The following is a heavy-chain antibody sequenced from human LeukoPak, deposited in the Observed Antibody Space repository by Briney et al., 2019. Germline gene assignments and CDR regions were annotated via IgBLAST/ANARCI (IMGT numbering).Heavy chain of an antibody. D-gene: IGHD3-3*01. CDR1: GGSISSSSYY. J-gene: IGHJ3*02. CDR2: IYYSGST. Sequence: SETLSLTCTVSGGSISSSSYYWGWIRQPPGKGLEWTGSIYYSGSTYYNPSLKSRVTISVDTSKNQFPLKLSSVTAADTAVYYCARRWEYDFWSGFSVDAFDIWGQGTMVTVSS. V-gene: IGHV4-39*01. CDR3: ARRWEYDFWSGFSVDAFDI.